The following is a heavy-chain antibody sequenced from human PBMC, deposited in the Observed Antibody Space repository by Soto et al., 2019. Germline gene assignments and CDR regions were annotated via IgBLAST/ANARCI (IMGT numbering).Heavy chain of an antibody. CDR2: IYWDDDK. V-gene: IGHV2-5*02. D-gene: IGHD5-12*01. CDR1: GFSLSTSGVG. CDR3: AGPRGRGDIVATGYYYGMDV. J-gene: IGHJ6*02. Sequence: SGPTLVNPTQTLTLTCTFSGFSLSTSGVGVGWIRQPPGKALEWLALIYWDDDKRYSPSLKSRLTITKDTSKNQVVLTMTNMDPVDTATYYCAGPRGRGDIVATGYYYGMDVWGQGTTVTVSS.